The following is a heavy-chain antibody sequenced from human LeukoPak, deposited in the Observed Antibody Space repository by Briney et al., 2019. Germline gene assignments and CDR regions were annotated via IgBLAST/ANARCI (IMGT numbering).Heavy chain of an antibody. CDR3: ASSLIAARDYYYYYMDV. D-gene: IGHD6-6*01. J-gene: IGHJ6*03. CDR2: IYTSGST. CDR1: GGSISSYY. V-gene: IGHV4-4*07. Sequence: SETLSLTCTVSGGSISSYYWSWIRQPAGEGLEWIGRIYTSGSTNYNPSLKSRVTMSVDTSKNQFSLKLSSVTAADTAVYYCASSLIAARDYYYYYMDVWGKGTTVTVSS.